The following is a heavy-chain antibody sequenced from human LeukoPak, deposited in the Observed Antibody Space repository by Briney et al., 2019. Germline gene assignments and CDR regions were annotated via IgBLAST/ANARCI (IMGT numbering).Heavy chain of an antibody. CDR2: ISNDGSKK. CDR3: ARDLAYCGGECYSGDAFDI. Sequence: GGSLRLSCAASGFTFSSYAMSWVRQAPGKRLEWVAVISNDGSKKQYADSVKGRFTISRDNSKNTLYLQMNSLRAEDTDVYYCARDLAYCGGECYSGDAFDIWGQGTMVTVSS. J-gene: IGHJ3*02. V-gene: IGHV3-30*04. CDR1: GFTFSSYA. D-gene: IGHD2-21*01.